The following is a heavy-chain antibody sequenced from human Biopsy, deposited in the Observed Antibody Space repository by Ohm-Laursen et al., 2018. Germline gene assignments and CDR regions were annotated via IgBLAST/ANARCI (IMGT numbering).Heavy chain of an antibody. D-gene: IGHD2-15*01. CDR1: DGSINSNDYY. J-gene: IGHJ4*02. V-gene: IGHV4-39*01. CDR2: VHYSGAT. CDR3: ARHGSQGYCTGGSCVDY. Sequence: SDTLSLTCTVSDGSINSNDYYWGWIRQAPGKGLEWLGSVHYSGATYYNPPLTSRATISVDTAKNQSFLKLSSATAADTAVFYCARHGSQGYCTGGSCVDYWGQGALVTVSS.